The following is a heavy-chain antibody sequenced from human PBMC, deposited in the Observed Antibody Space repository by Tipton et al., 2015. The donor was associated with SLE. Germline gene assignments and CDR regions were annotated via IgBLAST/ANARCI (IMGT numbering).Heavy chain of an antibody. J-gene: IGHJ6*02. Sequence: LSLTGTVSGDSISGQFWSWFSQAPGKGLEWAARISNQANSYITEYAASVKGRVTISRADSKNTLYLQMNSLKTEDTAVYYCASARWAHGSDVWGQGTTVTVSS. CDR1: GDSISGQF. V-gene: IGHV3-72*01. CDR3: ASARWAHGSDV. D-gene: IGHD3-10*01. CDR2: ISNQANSYIT.